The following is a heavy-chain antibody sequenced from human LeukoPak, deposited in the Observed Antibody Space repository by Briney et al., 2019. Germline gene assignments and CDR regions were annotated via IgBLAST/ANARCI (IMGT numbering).Heavy chain of an antibody. V-gene: IGHV1-18*01. D-gene: IGHD3-9*01. J-gene: IGHJ6*02. CDR3: AREELLRYFDWRRYHYYYGMDV. CDR2: ISAYNGNT. Sequence: ASVKVSCKASGYTFTSYGISWVRQAPGQGLEWMGWISAYNGNTNYAQKLQGRVTMTTDTSTSTAYMELRSLRSDDTAVYYCAREELLRYFDWRRYHYYYGMDVWGQGTTVTVSS. CDR1: GYTFTSYG.